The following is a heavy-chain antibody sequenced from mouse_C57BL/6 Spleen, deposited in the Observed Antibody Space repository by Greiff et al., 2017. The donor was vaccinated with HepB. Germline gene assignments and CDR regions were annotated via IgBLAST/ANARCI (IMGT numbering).Heavy chain of an antibody. V-gene: IGHV1-81*01. Sequence: QVQLQQSGAELARPGASVKLSCKASGYTFTSYGISWVKQRTGQGLEWIGEIYPRSGNTYYNEKFKGKATLTADKSSSTAYMELRSLTSEDSAVYFCALYYGPAWFAYWGQGTLVTVSA. CDR1: GYTFTSYG. D-gene: IGHD2-1*01. CDR2: IYPRSGNT. CDR3: ALYYGPAWFAY. J-gene: IGHJ3*01.